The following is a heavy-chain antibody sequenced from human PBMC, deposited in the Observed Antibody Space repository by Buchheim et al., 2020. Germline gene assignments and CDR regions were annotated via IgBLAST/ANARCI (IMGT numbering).Heavy chain of an antibody. CDR1: GFSFSSHW. J-gene: IGHJ4*02. V-gene: IGHV3-74*01. Sequence: EEQLEESGGGLVQPGGYLRLSCAASGFSFSSHWMHWVRQAPGKGLVWVSRINEDGSTTNYVDSVKGRFTVSRANAKNTLYLPMNSLRVEDTAVYYCARDLHRWGQGTL. CDR2: INEDGSTT. CDR3: ARDLHR.